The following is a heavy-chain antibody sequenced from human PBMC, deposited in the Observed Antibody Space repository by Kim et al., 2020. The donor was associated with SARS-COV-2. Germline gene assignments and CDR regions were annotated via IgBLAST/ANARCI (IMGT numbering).Heavy chain of an antibody. Sequence: GGSLRLSCAASGFTFSSYWMSWVRQAPGKGLEWVANIKQDGSEKYSVDSVKGRFTISRDNAKNSLYLQMNTLRAEGTAVYYCARSNSGYDPHYYYYYGMDVWGQGTTVTVSS. V-gene: IGHV3-7*01. D-gene: IGHD5-12*01. CDR1: GFTFSSYW. J-gene: IGHJ6*02. CDR2: IKQDGSEK. CDR3: ARSNSGYDPHYYYYYGMDV.